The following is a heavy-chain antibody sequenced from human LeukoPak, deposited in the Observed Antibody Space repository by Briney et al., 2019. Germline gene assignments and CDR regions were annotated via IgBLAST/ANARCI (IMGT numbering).Heavy chain of an antibody. J-gene: IGHJ1*01. D-gene: IGHD3-22*01. CDR1: GGSFSGYY. CDR2: ISQSART. CDR3: AGVRLGSSGFSEYFEH. V-gene: IGHV4-34*01. Sequence: SETLSLTCAVYGGSFSGYYWIWIRQPPGKGLEWIGEISQSARTNYNPSLKSRVTMSIDKSRNQFSLRMTSVTAADTAVYYCAGVRLGSSGFSEYFEHWGQGTLVTVSS.